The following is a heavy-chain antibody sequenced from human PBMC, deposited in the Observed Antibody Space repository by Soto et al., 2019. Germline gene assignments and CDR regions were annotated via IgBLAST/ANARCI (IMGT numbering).Heavy chain of an antibody. Sequence: QVQLQESGPGLVKPSGTLSLTCSVSGDSSGTYYWSWIRQSPGKGLEWIGYINYSGSTNYNPSLKSRVVISRDTSENQFSLEVSSVTAADTAVYYCARERPYYGYDYWGQGTLVTVSS. J-gene: IGHJ4*02. D-gene: IGHD3-22*01. CDR3: ARERPYYGYDY. CDR2: INYSGST. CDR1: GDSSGTYY. V-gene: IGHV4-59*01.